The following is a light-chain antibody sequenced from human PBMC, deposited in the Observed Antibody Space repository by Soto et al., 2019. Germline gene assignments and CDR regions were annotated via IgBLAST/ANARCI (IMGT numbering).Light chain of an antibody. CDR2: GAS. J-gene: IGKJ2*01. V-gene: IGKV3-15*01. CDR1: QSVNSN. CDR3: QQYNNWPYT. Sequence: EIVITQSPATLSVSPGERATLSCRASQSVNSNLAWYQQKPGQAPRLLIFGASTRATGFSARFSGSGSGTEFTLTISSLQSEDFAVYYCQQYNNWPYTFGQGTKLEIK.